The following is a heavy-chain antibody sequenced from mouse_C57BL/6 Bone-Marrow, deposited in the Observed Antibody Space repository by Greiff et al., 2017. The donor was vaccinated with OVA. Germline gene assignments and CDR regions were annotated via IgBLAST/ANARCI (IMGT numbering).Heavy chain of an antibody. V-gene: IGHV1-64*01. CDR2: IHPNSGST. CDR3: ARLGRGGIIAY. D-gene: IGHD3-3*01. CDR1: GYTFTSYW. J-gene: IGHJ3*01. Sequence: VQLQQSGAELVKPGASVKLSCKASGYTFTSYWMHWVKQRPGQGLEWIGMIHPNSGSTNYNEKFKSKATLTVDKSSSTAYMQLSSLTSEDSAVYDGARLGRGGIIAYWGQGTLVTVSA.